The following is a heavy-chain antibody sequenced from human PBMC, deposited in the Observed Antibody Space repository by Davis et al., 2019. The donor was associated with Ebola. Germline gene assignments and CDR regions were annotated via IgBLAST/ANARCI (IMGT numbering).Heavy chain of an antibody. Sequence: PGGSLRLSCAASGFTFSSYSMNWVRQAPGKGLEWVSSISSSSSYIYYADSVKGRFTISRDNAKNSLYLQMNSLRAEDTAVYYCAKDLKYSSGWYMGYWGQGTLVTVSS. CDR1: GFTFSSYS. CDR3: AKDLKYSSGWYMGY. V-gene: IGHV3-21*01. J-gene: IGHJ4*02. D-gene: IGHD6-19*01. CDR2: ISSSSSYI.